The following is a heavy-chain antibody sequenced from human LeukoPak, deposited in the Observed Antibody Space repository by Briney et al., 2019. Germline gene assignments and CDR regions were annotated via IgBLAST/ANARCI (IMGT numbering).Heavy chain of an antibody. V-gene: IGHV3-7*03. CDR2: IKQDGRDK. Sequence: GSLRLSCAASGFTFSRYWLSWVRQTPEKGLECVANIKQDGRDKFYVDSVRGRFTISRDNAKNSLYLQMNSLRVEDTALYYCARDPWADSSGFPLHHWGQGTLVTVSS. J-gene: IGHJ1*01. CDR1: GFTFSRYW. CDR3: ARDPWADSSGFPLHH. D-gene: IGHD3-22*01.